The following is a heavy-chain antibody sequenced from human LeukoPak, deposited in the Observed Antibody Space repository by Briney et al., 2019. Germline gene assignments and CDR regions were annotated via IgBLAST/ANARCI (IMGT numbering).Heavy chain of an antibody. Sequence: PGGSLRLSCAASGFTFSNYWMGWVRQTPSKGLQWFANIKPDGGEEHCVDSVSGLFTISRDTAKNSMYLQMNSLRPEDTAVFYCARGANWGWDYWGQGTLVTVSS. D-gene: IGHD7-27*01. J-gene: IGHJ4*02. CDR1: GFTFSNYW. CDR2: IKPDGGEE. V-gene: IGHV3-7*03. CDR3: ARGANWGWDY.